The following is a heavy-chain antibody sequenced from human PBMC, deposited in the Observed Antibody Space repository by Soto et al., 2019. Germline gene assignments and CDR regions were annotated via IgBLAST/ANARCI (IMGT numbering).Heavy chain of an antibody. D-gene: IGHD4-17*01. CDR2: IKSKTDGGTT. Sequence: GGSLRLSCAASGFTFSNAWMSWVRQAPGKGLEWVGRIKSKTDGGTTDYAAPVKGRFTISRDDSKNTLYLQMNSLKTEDTAVYYCTTDLGYGDAARSGGQGTLVTVSS. CDR1: GFTFSNAW. V-gene: IGHV3-15*01. CDR3: TTDLGYGDAARS. J-gene: IGHJ4*02.